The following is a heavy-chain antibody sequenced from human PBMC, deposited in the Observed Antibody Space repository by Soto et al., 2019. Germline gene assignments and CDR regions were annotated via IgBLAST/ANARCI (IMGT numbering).Heavy chain of an antibody. J-gene: IGHJ4*02. CDR3: ARLVGVVVVVTAASLNYKWKYDFKVYYFDY. CDR1: GDSVSSNSAA. CDR2: TYYRSKWYN. D-gene: IGHD2-2*01. Sequence: SQTLSLTCAISGDSVSSNSAAWNWIRQSPSRGLEWLGRTYYRSKWYNDYAVSVKSRITINPDTSKNQFSLQLSSVTAADTAVYYCARLVGVVVVVTAASLNYKWKYDFKVYYFDYWGQARLVNVS. V-gene: IGHV6-1*01.